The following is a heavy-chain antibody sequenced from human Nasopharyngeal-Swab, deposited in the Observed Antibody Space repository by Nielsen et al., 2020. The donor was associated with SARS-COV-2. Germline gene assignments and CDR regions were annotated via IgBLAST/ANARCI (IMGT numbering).Heavy chain of an antibody. J-gene: IGHJ4*02. CDR1: GFIFSESA. V-gene: IGHV3-73*01. CDR2: IGDKAHNYAT. Sequence: GGSLRLSCAASGFIFSESAMHWVRQASGKGLEWLGRIGDKAHNYATTYGESVRGRFTIPREDSKNTVFLQMDSLKTEDTALYYCTTDFYFDYWGQGTLVTVSS. CDR3: TTDFYFDY.